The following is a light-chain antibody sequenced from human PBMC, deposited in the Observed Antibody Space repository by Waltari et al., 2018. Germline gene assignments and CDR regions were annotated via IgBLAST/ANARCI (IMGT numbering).Light chain of an antibody. CDR1: QSISSW. Sequence: DIQMTQSPSALSASVGDRVTITCRARQSISSWLAWYQQKPGEVPKLRIQKSSHLQSGVPSRFSGSGSGTEMTLTISSLQSDDFAIYYCQQYSDDPMTFGQGTRLENK. V-gene: IGKV1-5*03. CDR3: QQYSDDPMT. J-gene: IGKJ5*01. CDR2: KSS.